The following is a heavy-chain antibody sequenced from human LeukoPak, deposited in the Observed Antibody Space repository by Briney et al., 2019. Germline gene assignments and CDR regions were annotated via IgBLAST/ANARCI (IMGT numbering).Heavy chain of an antibody. CDR3: ARDGATTIFGVVTFDY. D-gene: IGHD3-3*01. CDR2: ISSSNSYI. CDR1: GFTFSSYS. Sequence: GGSLRLSCAASGFTFSSYSMNWVCQAPGKGLELVSSISSSNSYIYYADSVKGRLTISRDNAKNSLYLQMNSLRAEDTAVYYCARDGATTIFGVVTFDYWGQGTLVTVSS. J-gene: IGHJ4*02. V-gene: IGHV3-21*01.